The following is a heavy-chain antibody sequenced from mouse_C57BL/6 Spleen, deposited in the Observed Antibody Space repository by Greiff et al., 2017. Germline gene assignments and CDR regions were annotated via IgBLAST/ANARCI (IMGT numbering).Heavy chain of an antibody. D-gene: IGHD2-2*01. J-gene: IGHJ4*01. CDR1: GYSFTGYY. Sequence: SGPELVQPGASVQISCKASGYSFTGYYMNWVKQSPEKSLEWIGEINPSTGGTTYNQKFKAKATLTVDKSSSTAYMQLKSLTSEDSAVYYCARGWLPSYAMDYWGQGTSVTVSS. CDR3: ARGWLPSYAMDY. CDR2: INPSTGGT. V-gene: IGHV1-42*01.